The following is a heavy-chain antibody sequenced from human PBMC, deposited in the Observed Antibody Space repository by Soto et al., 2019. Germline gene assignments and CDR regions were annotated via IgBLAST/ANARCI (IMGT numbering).Heavy chain of an antibody. Sequence: SETLSLTCTVSGGSISSSSYYWGWIRQPPGKGLEWIGSIYYSGSTYYNPSLKSRVTISVDTSKTHFSLKLNSVTAADTAVYYCARHLTIIGVAPLDSWGQGTLVTVSS. CDR1: GGSISSSSYY. D-gene: IGHD3-3*01. V-gene: IGHV4-39*01. CDR3: ARHLTIIGVAPLDS. CDR2: IYYSGST. J-gene: IGHJ4*02.